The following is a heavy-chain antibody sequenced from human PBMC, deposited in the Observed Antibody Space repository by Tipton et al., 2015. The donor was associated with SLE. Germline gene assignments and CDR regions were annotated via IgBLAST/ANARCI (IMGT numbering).Heavy chain of an antibody. CDR2: LYTTGST. V-gene: IGHV4-61*02. D-gene: IGHD3-10*01. Sequence: TLSLTCTVSGGSITTGSYYWSWIRQPAGKGLEWIGRLYTTGSTYYNPSLKSRVSMSVDTSKNQFSLRLSSVTAADTAVYYCARGAKERITLVRVRPYYFDYWGQGSLVTVSS. CDR1: GGSITTGSYY. CDR3: ARGAKERITLVRVRPYYFDY. J-gene: IGHJ4*01.